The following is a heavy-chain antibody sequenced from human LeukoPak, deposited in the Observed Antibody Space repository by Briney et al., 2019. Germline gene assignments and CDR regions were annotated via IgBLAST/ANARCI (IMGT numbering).Heavy chain of an antibody. J-gene: IGHJ4*02. V-gene: IGHV3-33*01. CDR1: GFSFSNYD. CDR2: IWYDGSNK. CDR3: ARGDPTVTTKQNLDY. D-gene: IGHD4-17*01. Sequence: PGRSLRLSCAASGFSFSNYDMHWVRQAPGKGLEWVAVIWYDGSNKYYADSVKGRFTISRDNSKNTLHLQMNSLRVEDTAVYYCARGDPTVTTKQNLDYWGQGTLVTVSS.